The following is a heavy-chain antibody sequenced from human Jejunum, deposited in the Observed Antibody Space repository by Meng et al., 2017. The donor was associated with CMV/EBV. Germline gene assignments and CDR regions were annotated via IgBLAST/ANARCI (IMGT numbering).Heavy chain of an antibody. D-gene: IGHD1-26*01. CDR3: AHFVGGYYPSRPDY. J-gene: IGHJ4*02. CDR1: GFSPSTSGEG. CDR2: LYRGDDQ. Sequence: LTLKDVGCRLGKPTPPITLPFRCSGFSPSTSGEGVGWIRQPPGKALGWLALLYRGDDQRYSPSLNSRLTIAKDTSKNEVVLTLTNMGPIDTGTYYCAHFVGGYYPSRPDYWGQGTLVTVSS. V-gene: IGHV2-5*02.